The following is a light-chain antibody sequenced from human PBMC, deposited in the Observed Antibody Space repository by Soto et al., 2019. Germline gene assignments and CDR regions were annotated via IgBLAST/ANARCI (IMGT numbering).Light chain of an antibody. V-gene: IGKV3-20*01. Sequence: EIVLTQYPGTLSLSPGQRSTRSCVAIPSISSSYLAWYQQKPGQAPTLLISGASSRATGIPARFSCSGSGTDFTLTISRLEPEDFAVYYCQQYGTSPPITVGPVTRLDIK. CDR1: PSISSSY. J-gene: IGKJ5*01. CDR3: QQYGTSPPIT. CDR2: GAS.